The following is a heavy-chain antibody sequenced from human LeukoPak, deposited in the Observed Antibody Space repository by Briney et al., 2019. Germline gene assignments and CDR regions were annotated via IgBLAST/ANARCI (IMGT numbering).Heavy chain of an antibody. CDR3: ARVNDYGGNDDAFDI. D-gene: IGHD4-23*01. J-gene: IGHJ3*02. CDR1: GFTFSDYS. Sequence: GRSLRLSCAASGFTFSDYSMNWVRQAPGKGLEWVSYIRSTGSIIFYADSVKGRFTISRDNAKNSLYLQMNSLRAEDTALYYCARVNDYGGNDDAFDIWGQGTMVTVSS. CDR2: IRSTGSII. V-gene: IGHV3-48*04.